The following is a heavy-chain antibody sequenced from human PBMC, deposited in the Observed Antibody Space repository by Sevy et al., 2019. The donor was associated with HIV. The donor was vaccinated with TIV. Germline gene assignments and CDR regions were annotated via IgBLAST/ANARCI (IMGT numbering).Heavy chain of an antibody. D-gene: IGHD2-21*02. J-gene: IGHJ5*02. CDR1: GFTFSSYA. CDR2: ISGSGGST. CDR3: AEDLGYCGGDCYSGWFDP. V-gene: IGHV3-23*01. Sequence: GGSLRLSCAASGFTFSSYAMSWVRQAPGKGLEWVSAISGSGGSTYYADSVKGRFTISRDNSKNTLYLQMNSLGAEDTAVYYCAEDLGYCGGDCYSGWFDPWGQGTLVTVSS.